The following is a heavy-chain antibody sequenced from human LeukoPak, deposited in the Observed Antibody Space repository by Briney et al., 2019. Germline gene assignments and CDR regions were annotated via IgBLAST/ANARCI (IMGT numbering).Heavy chain of an antibody. CDR2: IRYDGSNK. Sequence: GGSLRLSCAASGFTFSSYGMHWVRQAPGKGLEWVAFIRYDGSNKYYADSVKGRFTISRDNAKNSLYLQMNSLRAEDTAVYYCARTRRYSSGWPFDYWGQGTLVTVSS. D-gene: IGHD6-19*01. J-gene: IGHJ4*02. CDR3: ARTRRYSSGWPFDY. CDR1: GFTFSSYG. V-gene: IGHV3-30*02.